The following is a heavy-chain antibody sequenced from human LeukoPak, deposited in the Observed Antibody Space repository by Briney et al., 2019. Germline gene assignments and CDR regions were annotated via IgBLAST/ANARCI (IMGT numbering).Heavy chain of an antibody. CDR1: GFTFSSYG. Sequence: GRSLRLSCAASGFTFSSYGMHWVRQAPGKGLEWVAVISYDGSNKYYADSVKGRFTISRDNSKNTLYLQMNSLRAEDTAVYYCAKDSRYDSSGLTIDYWGQGTLVTVSS. D-gene: IGHD3-22*01. V-gene: IGHV3-30*18. CDR3: AKDSRYDSSGLTIDY. J-gene: IGHJ4*02. CDR2: ISYDGSNK.